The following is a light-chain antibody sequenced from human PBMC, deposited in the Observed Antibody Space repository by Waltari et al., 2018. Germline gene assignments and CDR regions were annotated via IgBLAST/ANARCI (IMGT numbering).Light chain of an antibody. CDR3: ASWDDSLNGHWV. J-gene: IGLJ3*02. Sequence: QSVLTQPPSASGTPGPRVTIPCSGSASNIGGNLVNWYQQFPGKAPKLLIYRSDLRPSGVPDRFSGSKSGTSASLAISGLQSEDEADYFCASWDDSLNGHWVFGGGTKVTVL. CDR2: RSD. V-gene: IGLV1-44*01. CDR1: ASNIGGNL.